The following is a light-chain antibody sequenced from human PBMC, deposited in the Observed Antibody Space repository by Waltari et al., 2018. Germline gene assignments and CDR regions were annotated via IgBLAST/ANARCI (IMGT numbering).Light chain of an antibody. CDR2: RND. CDR1: YSNVGNNV. J-gene: IGLJ3*02. V-gene: IGLV1-44*01. Sequence: QSVLTQPPSASGAPGQRVTIPCSGTYSNVGNNVVNWYQQVPGTVPKLLIYRNDQRPSGVPDRFSGSKSGSSASLAISGLRSEDEADYFCASWDDSPNGRWVFGGGTKVTVL. CDR3: ASWDDSPNGRWV.